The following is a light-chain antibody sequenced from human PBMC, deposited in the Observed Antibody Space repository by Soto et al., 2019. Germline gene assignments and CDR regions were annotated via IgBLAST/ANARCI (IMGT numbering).Light chain of an antibody. V-gene: IGKV3-11*01. J-gene: IGKJ1*01. CDR1: QNISTY. Sequence: EIVLTQSPATLSLSPGEGASLSCRASQNISTYLAWYQQRPGQVPRLLIYGVSKRAPAIPPRFSGSGSGTDFALSVSGLETEDFATYYCQQRTNSPPWTVGQGTRVELK. CDR2: GVS. CDR3: QQRTNSPPWT.